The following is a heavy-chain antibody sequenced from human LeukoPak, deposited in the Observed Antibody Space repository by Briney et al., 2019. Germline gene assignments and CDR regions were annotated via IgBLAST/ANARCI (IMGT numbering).Heavy chain of an antibody. CDR2: SSTTSDTI. V-gene: IGHV3-11*01. D-gene: IGHD1/OR15-1a*01. J-gene: IGHJ5*02. Sequence: PGGSLRLSYAASGFTFSDYYMSWIRQAPGKGLEWISYSSTTSDTIYYADSVKGRFTISRDNAKNSLYLQMNSLRAEDTAIYYCARLWLEQRGTPWFDPWGQGTLVTVSS. CDR1: GFTFSDYY. CDR3: ARLWLEQRGTPWFDP.